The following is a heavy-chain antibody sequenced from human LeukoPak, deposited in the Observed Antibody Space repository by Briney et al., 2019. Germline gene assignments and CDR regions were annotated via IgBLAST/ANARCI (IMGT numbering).Heavy chain of an antibody. J-gene: IGHJ5*02. V-gene: IGHV4-39*07. CDR1: GGSISSSGYY. CDR3: ARHPATNGDYDDWFDP. Sequence: SETLSLTCTVSGGSISSSGYYWGWIRQPPGRGLDWIGSIYYSGSTYYNPSLKSRVTISVDTSKNQFSLKLSSVTAADTAVYYCARHPATNGDYDDWFDPWGQGTLVTVSS. D-gene: IGHD4-17*01. CDR2: IYYSGST.